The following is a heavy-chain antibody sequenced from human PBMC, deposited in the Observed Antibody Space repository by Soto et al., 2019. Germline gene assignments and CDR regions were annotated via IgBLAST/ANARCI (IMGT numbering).Heavy chain of an antibody. V-gene: IGHV3-74*01. D-gene: IGHD3-10*01. CDR3: ARRGAMRVDY. Sequence: SGGSLRLSCTASGFTFNTHWMHWVRQAPGKGLVWVSRIYFDGITTNYADSVKGRLTVSRDNAKNTVYLHVNTLRDEDTAVYYCARRGAMRVDYWGQGTLVTVSS. J-gene: IGHJ4*02. CDR1: GFTFNTHW. CDR2: IYFDGITT.